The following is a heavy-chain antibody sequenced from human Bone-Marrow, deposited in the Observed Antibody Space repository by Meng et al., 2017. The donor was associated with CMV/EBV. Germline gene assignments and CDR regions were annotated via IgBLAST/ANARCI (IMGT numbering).Heavy chain of an antibody. D-gene: IGHD3-22*01. Sequence: SETLSLTCTVSGGSISSSSYYWGWIRQPPGKGLEWIGSIYYSGSTYYNPSLKSRVTISVDTSKNQFSLKLSSVTAADTAVYYCARSDSSNYYPHDYWGQGTLVTVSS. CDR2: IYYSGST. J-gene: IGHJ4*02. CDR1: GGSISSSSYY. V-gene: IGHV4-39*07. CDR3: ARSDSSNYYPHDY.